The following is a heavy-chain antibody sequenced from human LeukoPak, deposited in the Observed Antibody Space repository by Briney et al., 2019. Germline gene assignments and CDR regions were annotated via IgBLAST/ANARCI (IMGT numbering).Heavy chain of an antibody. D-gene: IGHD6-6*01. CDR3: AKVGSSAFDY. V-gene: IGHV3-30*02. CDR1: GFTFSSYG. Sequence: GGSLRLSCAASGFTFSSYGMHWVRQAPGKGLEWVAFIRCDGSNKYYADSVKGRFTISRDNSKNTLYLQMNSLRAEDTAVYYCAKVGSSAFDYWGQGTLVTVSS. J-gene: IGHJ4*02. CDR2: IRCDGSNK.